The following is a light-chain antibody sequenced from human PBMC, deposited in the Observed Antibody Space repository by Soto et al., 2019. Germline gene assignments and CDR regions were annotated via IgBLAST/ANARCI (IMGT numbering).Light chain of an antibody. CDR2: KAS. Sequence: DIQVTQSPATLSASVGDRVTITCRASQSISSWLAWYQQKPGKAPKLLIYKASTLKSGVPSRFSGSGSGTEFTLTISSLQPDDFATYYCQQSYSGPLTFCGGTKVDIK. V-gene: IGKV1-5*03. J-gene: IGKJ4*01. CDR3: QQSYSGPLT. CDR1: QSISSW.